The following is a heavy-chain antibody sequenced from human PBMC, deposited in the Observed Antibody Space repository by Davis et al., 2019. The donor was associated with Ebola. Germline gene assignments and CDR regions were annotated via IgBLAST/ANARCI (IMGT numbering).Heavy chain of an antibody. D-gene: IGHD7-27*01. CDR1: GSTFSMYW. CDR3: ARSNWPYYFDY. CDR2: INNDGSDT. V-gene: IGHV3-74*01. Sequence: GESLKISCAASGSTFSMYWMHWVRQGPGKGLVWVAHINNDGSDTNYADSVKGRFTISRDNAKNTLYLQMHNVRAEDTAVYYCARSNWPYYFDYWGQGTLVTVSS. J-gene: IGHJ4*02.